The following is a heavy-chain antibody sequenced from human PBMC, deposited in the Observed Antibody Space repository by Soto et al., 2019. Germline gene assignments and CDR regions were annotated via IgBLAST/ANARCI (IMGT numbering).Heavy chain of an antibody. CDR1: GFIFNNYA. Sequence: GGSLRLSCAASGFIFNNYAMHWVRQAPGKGLDWVSGITWNSGNIGYADSVKGRFTISRDNAENSLYLQMNSLRPEDTALYYCAKDTGDSSGYYYYYYGMDVWGQGTTVTVSS. CDR2: ITWNSGNI. D-gene: IGHD3-22*01. J-gene: IGHJ6*02. V-gene: IGHV3-9*01. CDR3: AKDTGDSSGYYYYYYGMDV.